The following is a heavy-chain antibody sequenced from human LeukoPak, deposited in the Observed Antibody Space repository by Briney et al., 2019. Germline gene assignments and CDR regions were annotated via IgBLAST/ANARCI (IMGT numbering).Heavy chain of an antibody. CDR3: ARHRRGGRWLQGYYFDY. V-gene: IGHV4-59*08. CDR1: GGSICSYY. J-gene: IGHJ4*02. Sequence: SETLSLTCTVSGGSICSYYWNWIRQPPGKGLEWIGYIYYSGSTNYNPSLKSRVTISVDTSRNQFSLKLSSVTAADTAVYYCARHRRGGRWLQGYYFDYWGQGTLVTVSS. CDR2: IYYSGST. D-gene: IGHD5-24*01.